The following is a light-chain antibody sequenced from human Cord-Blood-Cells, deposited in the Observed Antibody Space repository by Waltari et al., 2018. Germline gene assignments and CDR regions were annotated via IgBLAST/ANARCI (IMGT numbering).Light chain of an antibody. CDR2: EGS. Sequence: QSALTQPASVSGSPGPSTPIPCTGTSSDVGSYNLVSWYQQHPGKAPKLMIYEGSKRPSGVSNRFSGSKSGNTASLTISGLQAEDEADYYCCSYAGSSTWVFGGGTKLTVL. CDR3: CSYAGSSTWV. J-gene: IGLJ3*02. V-gene: IGLV2-23*01. CDR1: SSDVGSYNL.